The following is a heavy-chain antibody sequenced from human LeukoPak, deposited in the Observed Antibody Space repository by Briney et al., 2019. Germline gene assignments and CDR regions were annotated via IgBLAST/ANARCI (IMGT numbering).Heavy chain of an antibody. CDR1: GGSISSGGYY. Sequence: PSETLSLTCSVSGGSISSGGYYWSWIRQHPGKGLEWIGYIHYSGRTYYNPSLKSRVMVSVDTSKNQFSLRLSSVTAADTAVYYCARELRSSPNYSYYYGMDVWGKGTTVTVSS. CDR3: ARELRSSPNYSYYYGMDV. D-gene: IGHD2-21*01. J-gene: IGHJ6*04. V-gene: IGHV4-31*03. CDR2: IHYSGRT.